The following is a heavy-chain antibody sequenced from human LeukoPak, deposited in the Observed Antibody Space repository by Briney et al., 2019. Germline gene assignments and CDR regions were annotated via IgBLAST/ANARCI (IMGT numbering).Heavy chain of an antibody. Sequence: GGSLRLSCEASGFTFDAYAMHWARQAPGKGLEWVSLIIKDGSATYYADSVKGRFTISRDNSKNSLYLQMNSLRSEDTALYYCATWAFYHSLDVWGQGTTVTVSS. CDR2: IIKDGSAT. CDR1: GFTFDAYA. CDR3: ATWAFYHSLDV. D-gene: IGHD1-26*01. J-gene: IGHJ6*02. V-gene: IGHV3-43*02.